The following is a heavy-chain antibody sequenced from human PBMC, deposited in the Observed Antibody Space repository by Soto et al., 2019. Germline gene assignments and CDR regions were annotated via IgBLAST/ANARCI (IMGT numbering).Heavy chain of an antibody. D-gene: IGHD2-2*01. CDR1: GFSFSSYG. V-gene: IGHV3-30*18. J-gene: IGHJ6*02. CDR3: AKDLYESVFVPAAPPDYDYGMDV. CDR2: ISKDGNNE. Sequence: QVQLVESGGGVVQPGRSLRLSCAASGFSFSSYGMHWVRQAPGKGLEWVAVISKDGNNEFYVDSVKGRFTISRDNSKNTLYLQMNSLRTEDTAVYYCAKDLYESVFVPAAPPDYDYGMDVWGQGTTVTVAS.